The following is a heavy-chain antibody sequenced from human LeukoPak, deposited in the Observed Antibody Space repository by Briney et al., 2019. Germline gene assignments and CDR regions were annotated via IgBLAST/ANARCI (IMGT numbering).Heavy chain of an antibody. J-gene: IGHJ3*02. V-gene: IGHV1-46*01. D-gene: IGHD4-17*01. CDR1: GYTFTGYY. CDR2: INPSGGST. Sequence: GASVKVSCKASGYTFTGYYMHWVRQAPGQGLEWMGIINPSGGSTSYAQKFQGRVTMTRDMSTSTVYMELCSLRSEDTAVYYCARTVTTGDAFDIWGQGTMVTVSS. CDR3: ARTVTTGDAFDI.